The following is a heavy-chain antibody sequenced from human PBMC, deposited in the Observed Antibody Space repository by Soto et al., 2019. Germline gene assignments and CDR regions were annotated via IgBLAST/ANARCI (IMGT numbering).Heavy chain of an antibody. CDR3: TRDDYCSSTSCYFDI. J-gene: IGHJ3*02. Sequence: GGSLRLSCTASGFTFGDYAMSWFRQAPGKGLEWVGFIRSKAYGGTTEYAASVKGRFTISRDDSKSIAYLQMNSLKTEDTAVYYCTRDDYCSSTSCYFDIWGQGTMVTVS. D-gene: IGHD2-2*01. CDR2: IRSKAYGGTT. V-gene: IGHV3-49*03. CDR1: GFTFGDYA.